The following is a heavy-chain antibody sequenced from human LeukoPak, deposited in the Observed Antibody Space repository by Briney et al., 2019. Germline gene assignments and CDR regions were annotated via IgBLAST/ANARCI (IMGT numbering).Heavy chain of an antibody. CDR3: ARPSAGYSSGWDHRGGAFDI. D-gene: IGHD6-19*01. Sequence: GESLKISCMGSGYSFTNYWIGWVRQMPGKGLEWMGIIYPGDSDIRYSPSFQGQVTISADKSISTAYLQWSSLKASDTAMYYCARPSAGYSSGWDHRGGAFDIWGQGTMVTVSS. J-gene: IGHJ3*02. CDR1: GYSFTNYW. V-gene: IGHV5-51*01. CDR2: IYPGDSDI.